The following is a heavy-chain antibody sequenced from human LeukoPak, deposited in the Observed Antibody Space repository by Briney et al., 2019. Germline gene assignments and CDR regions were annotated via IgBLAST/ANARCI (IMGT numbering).Heavy chain of an antibody. V-gene: IGHV4-30-4*01. J-gene: IGHJ4*02. CDR2: IYYSGST. D-gene: IGHD3-9*01. CDR3: ARDLGVAYFERYRGGYFDY. CDR1: GGSISSGDYY. Sequence: SQTLSLTCTVSGGSISSGDYYWSWIRQPPGKGLEWTGYIYYSGSTYYNPSLKSRVTISVDTSKNQFSLKLSSVTAADTAVYYCARDLGVAYFERYRGGYFDYWGQGTLVTVSS.